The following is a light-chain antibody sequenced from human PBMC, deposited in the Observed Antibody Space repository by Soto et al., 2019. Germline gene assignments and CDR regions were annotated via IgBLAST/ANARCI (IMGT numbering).Light chain of an antibody. CDR2: DNN. CDR3: GTWDNSLTAVV. V-gene: IGLV1-51*01. Sequence: QSVLTQPPSVSAAPGQKVTISCSGTSSNIGNNYVSWYQQLPGTAPKVLIYDNNKRPSGIPARFSGSRSGTSATLGITGLQTGDEADYYCGTWDNSLTAVVFGGGTKLTVL. J-gene: IGLJ3*02. CDR1: SSNIGNNY.